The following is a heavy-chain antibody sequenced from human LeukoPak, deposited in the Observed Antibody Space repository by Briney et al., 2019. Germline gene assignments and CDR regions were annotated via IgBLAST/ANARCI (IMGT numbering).Heavy chain of an antibody. CDR3: ARDRSSSWSFDY. Sequence: PSETLSLTCTVSGGSISSYYWSWIRQPPGKGLEWIGYIYYSGNTNYNPSLKSRVTISVDTSKNQFSLKLSSVTAADTAVYYCARDRSSSWSFDYWGQGTLVTVSS. J-gene: IGHJ4*02. V-gene: IGHV4-59*01. D-gene: IGHD6-13*01. CDR1: GGSISSYY. CDR2: IYYSGNT.